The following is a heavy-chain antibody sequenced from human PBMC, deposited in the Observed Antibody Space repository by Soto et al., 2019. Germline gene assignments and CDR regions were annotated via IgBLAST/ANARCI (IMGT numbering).Heavy chain of an antibody. Sequence: QVQLQQWGAGLLKPSETLSLTCAVYGGSFSGYYWSWIRQPTGKGLEWIGEINHSGSTNYNPSMKSRVTISVDTSKNQFSLKLSAVTDADAAVYYCASPGERGSRDAFDIWGQGTMVTVSS. CDR1: GGSFSGYY. CDR2: INHSGST. J-gene: IGHJ3*02. D-gene: IGHD3-10*01. V-gene: IGHV4-34*01. CDR3: ASPGERGSRDAFDI.